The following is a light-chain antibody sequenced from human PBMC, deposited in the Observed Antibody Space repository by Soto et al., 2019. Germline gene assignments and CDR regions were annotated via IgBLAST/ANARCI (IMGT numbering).Light chain of an antibody. CDR1: QSISNY. J-gene: IGKJ5*01. CDR2: DAS. CDR3: QLYGISPH. Sequence: EIVLTQSPATLSLSPGERATLSFRASQSISNYLAWYQQKPGQAPRLLIYDASNRATGIPARFSGSGSGTDFSLTISRLEPEDFAVYYCQLYGISPHFGQGTRLEIK. V-gene: IGKV3-11*01.